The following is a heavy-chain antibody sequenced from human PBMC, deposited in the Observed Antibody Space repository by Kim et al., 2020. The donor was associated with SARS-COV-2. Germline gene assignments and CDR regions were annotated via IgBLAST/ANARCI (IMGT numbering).Heavy chain of an antibody. CDR3: ARRGNWAPVDY. J-gene: IGHJ4*02. V-gene: IGHV3-7*03. D-gene: IGHD7-27*01. Sequence: KCYVDSVKGRFTISRDTAKNSLYLQMTSLRAEDTAVYYCARRGNWAPVDYWGQGTLVTVSS. CDR2: K.